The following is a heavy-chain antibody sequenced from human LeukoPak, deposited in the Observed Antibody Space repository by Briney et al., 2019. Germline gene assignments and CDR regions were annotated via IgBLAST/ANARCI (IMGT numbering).Heavy chain of an antibody. J-gene: IGHJ3*02. V-gene: IGHV1-18*01. CDR2: ISAYNGNT. CDR3: ARDSAMIKPGDRRDAFDI. D-gene: IGHD5-12*01. CDR1: GYTFTSYG. Sequence: ASVKVSCKASGYTFTSYGISWVRQAPGQGLEWMGWISAYNGNTNYAQKLQGRVTMITDTSTSTAYMELRSLRSDDTAVYYCARDSAMIKPGDRRDAFDIWVQGTMVTVSS.